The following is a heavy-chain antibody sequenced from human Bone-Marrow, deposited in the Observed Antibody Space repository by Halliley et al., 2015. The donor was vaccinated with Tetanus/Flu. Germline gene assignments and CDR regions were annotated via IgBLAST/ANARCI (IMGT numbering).Heavy chain of an antibody. CDR2: TYYKSKWFN. D-gene: IGHD6-13*01. CDR1: GDSVSSSAA. Sequence: GLVKPSQTLSLTCAISGDSVSSSAAWNWIRQSPSRGFEWLGRTYYKSKWFNDYAPSVKSRITINPDTSKNQFSLQLNSVTPEDPAIYYCARSRGILAAAGSHFDYWGQGTLVTVSS. CDR3: ARSRGILAAAGSHFDY. V-gene: IGHV6-1*01. J-gene: IGHJ4*02.